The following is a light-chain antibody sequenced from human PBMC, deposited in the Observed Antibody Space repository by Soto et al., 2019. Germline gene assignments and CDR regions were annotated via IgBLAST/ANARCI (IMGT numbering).Light chain of an antibody. CDR3: CSYTTSATLVV. J-gene: IGLJ2*01. CDR1: NSDVGTYAY. Sequence: QSALIQPPSVSGSPGQSVTVSCTGTNSDVGTYAYGSWYQQHPGTVPKSMIYIVNFQSSGFPDRFSDSNSGNAASMTISGLQAEDEADYYCCSYTTSATLVVFGGGTKLTVL. V-gene: IGLV2-11*01. CDR2: IVN.